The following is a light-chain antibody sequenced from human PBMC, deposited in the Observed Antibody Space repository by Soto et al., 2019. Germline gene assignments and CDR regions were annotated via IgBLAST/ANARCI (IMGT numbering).Light chain of an antibody. Sequence: QSVLTQPASVSGSPGQSITISCTGTSSDVGAYNFVSWHQQHPGKAPKLIIYNVYDRPSGISYRFSGSKSGSTASLTISGLQGEDEADYYCSSYTISRTYVFGTGTKVTVL. CDR2: NVY. V-gene: IGLV2-14*03. J-gene: IGLJ1*01. CDR3: SSYTISRTYV. CDR1: SSDVGAYNF.